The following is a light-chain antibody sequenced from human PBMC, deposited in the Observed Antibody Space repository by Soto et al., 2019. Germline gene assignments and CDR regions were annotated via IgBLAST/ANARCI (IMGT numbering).Light chain of an antibody. CDR3: QSYDSSLSAYV. CDR2: VNI. Sequence: QSVLTQPPSVSGAPGQRVTFSCTGSISNIGAGYDVHWYQQLPGTAPKLLIYVNINRPSGVPDRFSGSKSGTSASLAITGLQAEDEAEYYCQSYDSSLSAYVFGTGTKVTVL. V-gene: IGLV1-40*01. CDR1: ISNIGAGYD. J-gene: IGLJ1*01.